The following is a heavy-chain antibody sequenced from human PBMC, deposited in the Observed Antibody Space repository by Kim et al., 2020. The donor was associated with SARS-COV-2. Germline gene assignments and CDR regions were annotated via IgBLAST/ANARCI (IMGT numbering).Heavy chain of an antibody. CDR1: GGSFSGYY. Sequence: SETLSLTCAVYGGSFSGYYWSWIRQPPGKGLEWIGEINHSGITNYNPSLKSRVTISVDTSKNQFSLKLSSVTAADTAVYYCAKGGPGCKVWFDPWGQGTLVTVSS. J-gene: IGHJ5*02. CDR3: AKGGPGCKVWFDP. CDR2: INHSGIT. V-gene: IGHV4-34*01.